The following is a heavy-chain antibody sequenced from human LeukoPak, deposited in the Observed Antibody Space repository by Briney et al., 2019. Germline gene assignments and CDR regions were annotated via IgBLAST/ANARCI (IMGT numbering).Heavy chain of an antibody. Sequence: GGSLRLACAASGFTFSNYAMSWVRQAQGKGLEWVSSISDTGASSYYADSVKGRFTISRDNSKNTLFLQMNSLRAEDTAVYYCASSPPTVITVSYFDSWGQGTLVPVSS. D-gene: IGHD4-17*01. CDR3: ASSPPTVITVSYFDS. V-gene: IGHV3-23*01. CDR2: ISDTGASS. CDR1: GFTFSNYA. J-gene: IGHJ4*02.